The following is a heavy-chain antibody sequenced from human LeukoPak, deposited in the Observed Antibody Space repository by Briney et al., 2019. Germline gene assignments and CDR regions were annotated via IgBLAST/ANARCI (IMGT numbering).Heavy chain of an antibody. Sequence: PSETLSLTCTVSGYSISSGYYWGWIRQPPGKGLEWIGSIYRSGSTYNKPSLKSRISISLDTSKNHFSLKLSSVTAADTAVYYCARVEQAGLRVFQRSSYWYFDLWGRGTLVTVSS. CDR2: IYRSGST. D-gene: IGHD5-12*01. CDR1: GYSISSGYY. J-gene: IGHJ2*01. V-gene: IGHV4-38-2*02. CDR3: ARVEQAGLRVFQRSSYWYFDL.